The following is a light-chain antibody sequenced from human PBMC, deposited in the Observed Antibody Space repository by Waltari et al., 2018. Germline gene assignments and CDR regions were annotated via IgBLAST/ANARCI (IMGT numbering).Light chain of an antibody. Sequence: QSALSQPRSVSGPPGLSVTVSCSGTNTDVGAYNYVSWYQRHPGEAPKLIIYDVTQRPSGLPDRFPGSKSGNPASLPISGLQAEDEAEYFCCSYAGSYPYVLCGGGTNLTVL. CDR2: DVT. CDR1: NTDVGAYNY. J-gene: IGLJ2*01. CDR3: CSYAGSYPYVL. V-gene: IGLV2-11*01.